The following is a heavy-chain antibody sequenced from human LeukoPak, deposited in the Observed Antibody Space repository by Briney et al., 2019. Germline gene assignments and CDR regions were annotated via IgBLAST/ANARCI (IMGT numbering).Heavy chain of an antibody. CDR1: GFSFSNYW. D-gene: IGHD3-16*01. J-gene: IGHJ4*02. V-gene: IGHV3-7*01. Sequence: GGSLRLSCAASGFSFSNYWMKWVRQDPGKGLEWVANINEDGSEKYYVDSVRGRFTISRGNAQNSLYLQMNSLRDEDTAVYYCARGERFGNIPDGGIDFWGQGALVTVSS. CDR2: INEDGSEK. CDR3: ARGERFGNIPDGGIDF.